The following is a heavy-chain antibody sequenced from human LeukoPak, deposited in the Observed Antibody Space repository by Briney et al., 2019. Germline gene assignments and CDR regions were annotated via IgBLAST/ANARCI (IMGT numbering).Heavy chain of an antibody. CDR3: ARLITGTTTPFDI. CDR2: VYTSGST. CDR1: GGSISGYY. D-gene: IGHD1-7*01. V-gene: IGHV4-4*07. Sequence: SETLSLTCSVSGGSISGYYWTWIRQPAGKGLEWIGRVYTSGSTHYNPSLKTRLTLAVDTSKNQSSLQLSSVTAPDTAVYYCARLITGTTTPFDIWGQGPMVTVSS. J-gene: IGHJ3*02.